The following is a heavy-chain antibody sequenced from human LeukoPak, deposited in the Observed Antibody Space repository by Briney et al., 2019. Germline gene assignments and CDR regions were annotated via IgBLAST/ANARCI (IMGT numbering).Heavy chain of an antibody. J-gene: IGHJ4*02. D-gene: IGHD6-19*01. CDR1: GYTFIDYY. CDR3: ARTSSSGLVGGYYFDY. Sequence: ASVKVSCKASGYTFIDYYMNWVRQAPGQGLEWMGWINTNTGETNYAQKFQGRVTMTRDTSISTVYMELTSLTSDDTAVYYCARTSSSGLVGGYYFDYWGQGTLVTVSS. V-gene: IGHV1-2*02. CDR2: INTNTGET.